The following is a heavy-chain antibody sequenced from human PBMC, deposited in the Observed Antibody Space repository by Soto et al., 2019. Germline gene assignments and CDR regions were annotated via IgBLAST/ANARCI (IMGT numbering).Heavy chain of an antibody. V-gene: IGHV5-51*01. CDR3: ARHPDTPDAGDFDY. J-gene: IGHJ4*02. Sequence: GESLKISCKASVYSFTSHWIGWVRHMPVKGLEWMALIYPGDSDTRYRPSFQGQVTISADKSITTAYLQWSSLKASDTAMYFCARHPDTPDAGDFDYWGQGTQVTVSS. D-gene: IGHD5-18*01. CDR2: IYPGDSDT. CDR1: VYSFTSHW.